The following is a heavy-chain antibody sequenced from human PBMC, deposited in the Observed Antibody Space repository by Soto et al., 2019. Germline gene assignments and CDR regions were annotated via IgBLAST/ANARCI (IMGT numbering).Heavy chain of an antibody. CDR3: AIPGGSLAARSDDYYYYYGMDV. CDR2: IIPIFGTA. J-gene: IGHJ6*02. CDR1: GGTFSSYA. V-gene: IGHV1-69*01. Sequence: QVQLVQSGAEVKKPGSSVKVSCKASGGTFSSYAISWVRQAPGQGLEWMGGIIPIFGTANYAQKFQGRVTITADESTSTAYMELSSLRSEDTAEYYCAIPGGSLAARSDDYYYYYGMDVWGQGTTVTVSS. D-gene: IGHD6-6*01.